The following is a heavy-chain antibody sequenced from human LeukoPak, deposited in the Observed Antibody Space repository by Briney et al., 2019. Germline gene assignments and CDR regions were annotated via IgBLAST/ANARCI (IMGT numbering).Heavy chain of an antibody. CDR3: AREARRDGYNPFDY. D-gene: IGHD5-24*01. CDR2: IYHSGST. CDR1: GGSISSGGYS. V-gene: IGHV4-30-2*01. J-gene: IGHJ4*02. Sequence: SETLSLTCAVSGGSISSGGYSWSWIRQPPGKGLEWIGYIYHSGSTYYNPSLKSRVTISVDTSKNQFSLKLSSVTAADTAVYYCAREARRDGYNPFDYWGQGTLVTVSS.